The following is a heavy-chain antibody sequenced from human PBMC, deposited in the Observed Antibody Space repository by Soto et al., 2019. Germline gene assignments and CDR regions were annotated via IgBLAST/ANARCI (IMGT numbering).Heavy chain of an antibody. V-gene: IGHV4-39*01. CDR2: ILSRGTT. J-gene: IGHJ4*02. CDR3: VWNVVDSATTSFDY. CDR1: GGSISSSANF. D-gene: IGHD1-1*01. Sequence: SETLSLTCTVSGGSISSSANFWGCIRQPPGKGLEWIGSILSRGTTYYNPSLKSRVAISVDTSRNQFSLNLRSVTAADTAVYYCVWNVVDSATTSFDYWGRGILVTVSS.